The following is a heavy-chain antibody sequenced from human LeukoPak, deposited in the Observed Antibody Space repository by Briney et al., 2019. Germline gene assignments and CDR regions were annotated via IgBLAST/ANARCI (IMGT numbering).Heavy chain of an antibody. CDR1: GFTFSNYA. V-gene: IGHV3-23*01. J-gene: IGHJ4*02. CDR3: AKDAGSYYYYSSGKYYFDY. D-gene: IGHD3-22*01. Sequence: GGSLRLSCAASGFTFSNYAINWVRQAPGKGMEWVSAISGSGGSTYYADSVKGRFTISRDNSKNTLYLQMNSLRAEDTAVYYCAKDAGSYYYYSSGKYYFDYWGQGALVTVSS. CDR2: ISGSGGST.